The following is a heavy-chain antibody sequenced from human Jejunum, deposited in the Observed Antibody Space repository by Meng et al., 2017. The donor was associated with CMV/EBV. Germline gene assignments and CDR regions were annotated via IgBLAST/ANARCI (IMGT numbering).Heavy chain of an antibody. CDR2: IDIDGRDI. CDR3: ARGLEEYLGWEMGY. J-gene: IGHJ4*02. CDR1: GFALRSYW. V-gene: IGHV3-74*03. D-gene: IGHD2/OR15-2a*01. Sequence: EVELVEYGGGLVQPGGSLRLSCAVSGFALRSYWMHWVRQAPGKGLEWVSRIDIDGRDITYADSVKGRFTISRDTAKNMLYLEMNSLRVEDTAVYYCARGLEEYLGWEMGYWGQGTLVTVSS.